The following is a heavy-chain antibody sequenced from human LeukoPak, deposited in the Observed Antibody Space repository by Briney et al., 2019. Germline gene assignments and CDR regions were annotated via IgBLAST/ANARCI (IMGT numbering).Heavy chain of an antibody. CDR1: GGSISSSSYY. V-gene: IGHV4-39*07. CDR3: ARLEYSTSCFDY. J-gene: IGHJ4*02. CDR2: IYYSGST. D-gene: IGHD6-6*01. Sequence: SETLSLTCTVSGGSISSSSYYWGWIRHPPGKGLEWIGSIYYSGSTYYNPSLKSRVTISVDTSKNQFSLKLSSVTAADTGVHYCARLEYSTSCFDYWGQGTLVTVSS.